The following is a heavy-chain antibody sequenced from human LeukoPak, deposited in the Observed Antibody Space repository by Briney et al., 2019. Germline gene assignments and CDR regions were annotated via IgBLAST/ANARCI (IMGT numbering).Heavy chain of an antibody. Sequence: GGSLRLSCAASGFTFSSYNMNWVRQAPGKGLEWVANIKQDGSDKYYVDSVKGRFTISRDNAKNSLYLQMNSLRVEDTAVYYCARERRGGDTFDIWGQGTMVTVSS. V-gene: IGHV3-7*01. D-gene: IGHD3-10*01. J-gene: IGHJ3*02. CDR2: IKQDGSDK. CDR1: GFTFSSYN. CDR3: ARERRGGDTFDI.